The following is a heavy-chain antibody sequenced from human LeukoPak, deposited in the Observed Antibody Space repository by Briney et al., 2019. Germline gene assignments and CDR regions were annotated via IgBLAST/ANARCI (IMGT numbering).Heavy chain of an antibody. CDR3: ARGRPYSGGYHLDY. D-gene: IGHD1-26*01. V-gene: IGHV4-39*01. CDR1: GDSTSSDRYY. J-gene: IGHJ4*02. Sequence: SETLSLTCTVSGDSTSSDRYYGGWVRQPPGKGLEWIGNIYYSGSTYYNPSLKSRVTMSVDTSKSQFFLKLNSVTAADTAVYYCARGRPYSGGYHLDYWGQGTLVTVSA. CDR2: IYYSGST.